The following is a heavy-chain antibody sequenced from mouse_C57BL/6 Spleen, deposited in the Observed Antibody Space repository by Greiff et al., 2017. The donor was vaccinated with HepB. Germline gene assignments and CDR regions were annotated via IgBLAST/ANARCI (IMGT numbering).Heavy chain of an antibody. D-gene: IGHD2-1*01. CDR1: GYTFTGYW. Sequence: QVQLQQSGAELMKPGASVKLSCKATGYTFTGYWIEWVKQRPGHGLEWIGEILPGSGSTNYNEKFKGKATFTADTSSNTAYMQLSSLTTEDSAIYYSERGEGYDNSTWFAYWGQGTLVTVSA. CDR2: ILPGSGST. CDR3: ERGEGYDNSTWFAY. J-gene: IGHJ3*01. V-gene: IGHV1-9*01.